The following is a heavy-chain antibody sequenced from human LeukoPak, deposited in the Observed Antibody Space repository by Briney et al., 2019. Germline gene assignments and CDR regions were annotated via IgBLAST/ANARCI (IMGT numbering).Heavy chain of an antibody. V-gene: IGHV3-7*01. D-gene: IGHD2-21*02. Sequence: PGGSLRLSCTTSGFNFRAYWMGWVRQAPGKGLEWVANIRGDGSRLYYVDSVKGRFTISRDNAKNSLYLQMSNLRAEDTSVYYCARDHNYFGSDRYYDAFDIWGQGTMVTVSS. CDR1: GFNFRAYW. CDR2: IRGDGSRL. J-gene: IGHJ3*02. CDR3: ARDHNYFGSDRYYDAFDI.